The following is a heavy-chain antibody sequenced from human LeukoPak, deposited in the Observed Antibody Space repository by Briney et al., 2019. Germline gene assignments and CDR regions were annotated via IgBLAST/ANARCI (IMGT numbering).Heavy chain of an antibody. J-gene: IGHJ4*02. D-gene: IGHD2-15*01. Sequence: PSETLSLTCAVSGFPISSAYYWGWIRQPPGKGLEWIGYINYSGSTYYNPSLKSRVTISVDTSKNQFSLKLSSVTAADTAVHYCARVGCSGGSCYSFGYWGQGTLVTVSS. CDR2: INYSGST. CDR3: ARVGCSGGSCYSFGY. V-gene: IGHV4-30-4*08. CDR1: GFPISSAYY.